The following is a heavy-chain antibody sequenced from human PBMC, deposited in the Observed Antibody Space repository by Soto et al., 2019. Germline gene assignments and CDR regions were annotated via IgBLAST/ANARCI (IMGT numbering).Heavy chain of an antibody. CDR3: AKDKFSLAVAGRHYYYGMDV. CDR2: ISGSGGST. CDR1: GFTFSSYA. J-gene: IGHJ6*02. V-gene: IGHV3-23*01. Sequence: GGSLRLSCVASGFTFSSYAMSWVRQAPGKGLEWVSAISGSGGSTYYADSVKGRFTISRDNSKNTLYLQMNSLRAEDTAVYYCAKDKFSLAVAGRHYYYGMDVWGQGTTVTVSS. D-gene: IGHD6-19*01.